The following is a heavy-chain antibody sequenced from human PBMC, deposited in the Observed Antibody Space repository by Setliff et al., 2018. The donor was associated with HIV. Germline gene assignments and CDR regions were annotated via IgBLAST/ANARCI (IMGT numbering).Heavy chain of an antibody. V-gene: IGHV1-8*02. CDR2: MNPNSGNT. J-gene: IGHJ4*02. CDR1: GYTFTSYD. Sequence: ASVKVSCKASGYTFTSYDINWVRQATGQGLEWMGWMNPNSGNTGYAQKFQGRVTMTTDTSTNTAYLELRGLRSDDTAIYYCAREHGTSWPYFDFWGQGTLVTVPS. D-gene: IGHD2-21*01. CDR3: AREHGTSWPYFDF.